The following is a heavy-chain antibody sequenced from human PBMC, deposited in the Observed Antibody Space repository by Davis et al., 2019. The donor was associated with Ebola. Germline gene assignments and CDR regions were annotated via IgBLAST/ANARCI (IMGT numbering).Heavy chain of an antibody. V-gene: IGHV4-59*01. CDR3: ARGRHLSVSPFAY. J-gene: IGHJ4*02. Sequence: PGGSLRLSCAVSGFTLTSYAISWVRQAPGKGLEWIGYIHSSGNTNYNPSFKSRVTVSLDASKSQSSLKLSSVTAADTAVYYCARGRHLSVSPFAYWGQGILVTVSP. CDR2: IHSSGNT. CDR1: GFTLTSYA. D-gene: IGHD5/OR15-5a*01.